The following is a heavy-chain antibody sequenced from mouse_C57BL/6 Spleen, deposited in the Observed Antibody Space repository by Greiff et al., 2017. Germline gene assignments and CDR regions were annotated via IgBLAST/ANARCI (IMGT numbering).Heavy chain of an antibody. CDR2: IDPEDGDT. CDR3: TTEGYYYGSSYD. V-gene: IGHV14-1*01. D-gene: IGHD1-1*01. CDR1: GFDIKDYY. J-gene: IGHJ2*01. Sequence: VQLQQSGAELVKPGASVKLSCTASGFDIKDYYMHWVKQRPEQGLEWIGRIDPEDGDTEYAPKFQGKATMTADTSSNTAYLQLSSLTSEDTAVYYCTTEGYYYGSSYDWGQGTTLTVSS.